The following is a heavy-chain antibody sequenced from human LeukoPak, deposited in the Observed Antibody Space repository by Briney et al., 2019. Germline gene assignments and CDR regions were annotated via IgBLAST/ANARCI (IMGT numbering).Heavy chain of an antibody. CDR3: ARENGLLRDV. D-gene: IGHD3-10*01. CDR1: GYTFTSYG. J-gene: IGHJ6*02. Sequence: ASVKVSCKASGYTFTSYGISWVRQAPGQGLEWMGWISAHNDNTNYAQKLQGRVTITTDTSTSTAYMELRSLRSDDTAIYYCARENGLLRDVWGQGTTVTVSS. V-gene: IGHV1-18*01. CDR2: ISAHNDNT.